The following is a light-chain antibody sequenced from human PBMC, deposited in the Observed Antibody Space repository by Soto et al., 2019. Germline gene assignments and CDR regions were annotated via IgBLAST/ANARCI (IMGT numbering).Light chain of an antibody. Sequence: EIVLTQAPGTPSLSPGERATLSCRASQSVSSNYLAWYQRKPGQAPRILLYGASSRATGIPDRFSGSGSGTDFTLTISRLEPEDFAVYYCQQHGSSPPYTFGQGTKLEIK. V-gene: IGKV3-20*01. CDR1: QSVSSNY. CDR3: QQHGSSPPYT. CDR2: GAS. J-gene: IGKJ2*01.